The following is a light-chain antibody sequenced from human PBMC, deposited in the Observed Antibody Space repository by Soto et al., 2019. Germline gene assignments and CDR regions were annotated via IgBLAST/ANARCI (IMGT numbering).Light chain of an antibody. CDR3: SSYTGSGALL. V-gene: IGLV2-18*02. CDR1: SSDVGTYNR. Sequence: QSVLTQPPSVSGSPGQSVTISCTGTSSDVGTYNRVSWYQQPPGTAPKLMIYEVSNRPSGVPDRFSGSKSGNTASLTISGLQAEDEADYYCSSYTGSGALLFGGGTQLTVL. J-gene: IGLJ3*02. CDR2: EVS.